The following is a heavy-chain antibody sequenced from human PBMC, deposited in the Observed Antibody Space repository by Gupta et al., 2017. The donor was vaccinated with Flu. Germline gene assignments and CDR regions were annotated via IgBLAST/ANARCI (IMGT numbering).Heavy chain of an antibody. V-gene: IGHV3-30-3*01. J-gene: IGHJ4*02. CDR2: ISYDGSNK. D-gene: IGHD2-2*01. Sequence: VRQAPGKGLEWVAVISYDGSNKYYADSVKGRFTIARDNSKNTLYLQMNSLRAEETAVYYCARDLHCSSTSCYLVGYYFDYWGQGTLVTVSS. CDR3: ARDLHCSSTSCYLVGYYFDY.